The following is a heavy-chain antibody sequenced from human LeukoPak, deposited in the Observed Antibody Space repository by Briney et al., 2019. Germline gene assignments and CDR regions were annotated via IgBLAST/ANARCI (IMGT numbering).Heavy chain of an antibody. Sequence: GGSLRLSCVASGFTFSSYGIHWVRQAPGKGLEWVAVISFDGTHDFYADSVKGRFTISRDNSKNTLYLQMNSLRADDTAVYYCARARATVTRISSFDIWGQGTMVTVSS. J-gene: IGHJ3*02. CDR3: ARARATVTRISSFDI. D-gene: IGHD4-17*01. CDR2: ISFDGTHD. V-gene: IGHV3-30*19. CDR1: GFTFSSYG.